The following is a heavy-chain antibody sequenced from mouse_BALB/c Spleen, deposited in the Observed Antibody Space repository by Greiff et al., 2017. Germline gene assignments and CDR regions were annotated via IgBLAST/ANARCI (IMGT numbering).Heavy chain of an antibody. J-gene: IGHJ1*01. CDR2: IWAGGST. CDR1: GFSLTSYG. V-gene: IGHV2-9*02. D-gene: IGHD1-1*01. Sequence: VHLVESGPGLVAPSQSLSITCTVSGFSLTSYGVHWVRQPPGKGLEWLGVIWAGGSTNYNSALMSRLSISKDNSKSQVFLKMNSLQTDDTAMYYCARVLLRPYWDFDVWGAGTTVTVSS. CDR3: ARVLLRPYWDFDV.